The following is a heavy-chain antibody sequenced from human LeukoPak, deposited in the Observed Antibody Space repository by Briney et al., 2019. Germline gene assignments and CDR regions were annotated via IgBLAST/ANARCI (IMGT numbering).Heavy chain of an antibody. D-gene: IGHD1-14*01. Sequence: TGGSLRLSCAASGFTFSSYAMSWVRQAPGKGLEWVSAISDSSGNTYYADSVKGRFTISRDNSKNTLYLQMNSLRAEDTAVYYCASEDRYTSYYYYGMDVWGQGTTVTVSS. CDR3: ASEDRYTSYYYYGMDV. J-gene: IGHJ6*02. CDR2: ISDSSGNT. V-gene: IGHV3-23*01. CDR1: GFTFSSYA.